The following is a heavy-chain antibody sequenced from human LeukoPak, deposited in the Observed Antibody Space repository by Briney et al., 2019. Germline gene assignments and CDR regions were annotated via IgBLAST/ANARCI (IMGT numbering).Heavy chain of an antibody. Sequence: ASVKVSCKASGGTFSSYAISWVRQAPGQGLEWMGGIIPIFGTANYAQKFQGRVTITTDESTSTAYMELSSLRSEDTAVYYCARVRDFWSGYYLWAYWGQGTLVTVSS. J-gene: IGHJ4*02. CDR1: GGTFSSYA. CDR2: IIPIFGTA. V-gene: IGHV1-69*05. CDR3: ARVRDFWSGYYLWAY. D-gene: IGHD3-3*01.